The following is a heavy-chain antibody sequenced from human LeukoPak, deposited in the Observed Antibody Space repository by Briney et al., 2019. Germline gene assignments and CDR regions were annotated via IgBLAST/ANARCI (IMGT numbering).Heavy chain of an antibody. Sequence: ASVKVSFKASGGTFTNYAINWVRQAPGQGLEWMGRIIPILDVTNYAQKFQGRVTITADQSTSTAYMELSSLRSEDTAVYYCARDRITMKVVPGSDAFDIWGQGTMVIVSS. CDR1: GGTFTNYA. CDR3: ARDRITMKVVPGSDAFDI. CDR2: IIPILDVT. V-gene: IGHV1-69*04. D-gene: IGHD3-22*01. J-gene: IGHJ3*02.